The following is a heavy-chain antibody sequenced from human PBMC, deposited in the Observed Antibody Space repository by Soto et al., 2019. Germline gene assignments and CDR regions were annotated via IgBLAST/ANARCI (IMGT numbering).Heavy chain of an antibody. J-gene: IGHJ4*02. CDR3: ARNGGSYYKHAKYYFDY. D-gene: IGHD1-26*01. Sequence: QVQLVQSGAEVKKPGSSVKVSCKASGGTFSSYAISWVRQAPGQGLEWMGGIIPIFGTANYAQKFQGRVTITAXEAXSXVYMGLSSLRSEDTAVYYCARNGGSYYKHAKYYFDYWGQGTLVTVSS. V-gene: IGHV1-69*12. CDR1: GGTFSSYA. CDR2: IIPIFGTA.